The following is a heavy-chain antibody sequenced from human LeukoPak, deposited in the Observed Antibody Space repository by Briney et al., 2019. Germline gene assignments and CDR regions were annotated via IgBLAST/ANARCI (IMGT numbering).Heavy chain of an antibody. D-gene: IGHD3-22*01. Sequence: ASVKVSCKASGYTFTSYYMHCVRQAPGQGLEWMGIINPSGGSTSYAQKFQGRVTMTRDTSASTVYMELSSLRSEDTAVYYCARQSPYYYHDYWGQGTLVTVSS. CDR3: ARQSPYYYHDY. CDR1: GYTFTSYY. V-gene: IGHV1-46*01. CDR2: INPSGGST. J-gene: IGHJ4*02.